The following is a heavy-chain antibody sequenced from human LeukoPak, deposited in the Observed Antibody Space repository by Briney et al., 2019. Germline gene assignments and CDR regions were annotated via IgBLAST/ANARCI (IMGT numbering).Heavy chain of an antibody. CDR3: ARDKLVVYAIPYFDY. V-gene: IGHV3-11*01. D-gene: IGHD2-8*02. Sequence: GGSLRLSCAASGFTFSDYYMSWIRQAPGKGLEWVSYISSSGSTIYYADSVKGRFTISRDNAKNSLYLQMNSLRAEDTAVYYCARDKLVVYAIPYFDYWGQGTLVTVSS. CDR1: GFTFSDYY. CDR2: ISSSGSTI. J-gene: IGHJ4*02.